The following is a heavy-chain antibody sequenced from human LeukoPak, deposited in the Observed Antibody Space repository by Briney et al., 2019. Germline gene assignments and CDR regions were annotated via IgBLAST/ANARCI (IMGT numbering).Heavy chain of an antibody. J-gene: IGHJ5*02. CDR2: ISSSSSYI. D-gene: IGHD3-22*01. Sequence: GGSLRLSCAASGFTFSSYSMNWVRQAPGKELEGVSSISSSSSYIYYADSVKGRFTISRDNAKNSLYLQMNSLRAEDTAVYYCARELRDYYDSSGYYYLGHWFDPWGQGTLVTVSS. CDR3: ARELRDYYDSSGYYYLGHWFDP. V-gene: IGHV3-21*01. CDR1: GFTFSSYS.